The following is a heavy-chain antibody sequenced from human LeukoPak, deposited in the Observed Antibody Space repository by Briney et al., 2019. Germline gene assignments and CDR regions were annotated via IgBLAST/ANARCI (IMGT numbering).Heavy chain of an antibody. D-gene: IGHD3-22*01. CDR3: ARAGDYDSSGYYSPFDY. V-gene: IGHV3-21*01. Sequence: GGSLRLSCAASGFTFSSYAMSWVRQAPGKGLEWVSSISSSSSYIYYADSVKGRFTISRDNAKNSLYLQMNSLRAEDTAVYYCARAGDYDSSGYYSPFDYWGQGTLVTVSS. CDR2: ISSSSSYI. J-gene: IGHJ4*02. CDR1: GFTFSSYA.